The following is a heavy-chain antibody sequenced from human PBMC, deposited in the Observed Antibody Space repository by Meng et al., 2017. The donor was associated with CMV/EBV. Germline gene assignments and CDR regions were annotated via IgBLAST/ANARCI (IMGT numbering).Heavy chain of an antibody. Sequence: SVTVSCKASGYTFTGYYMHWVRQAPGQGLEWMGWINPNSGGTNYAQKFQGRVTMTRDTSISTAYMELSRLTPDDTAVYYCARYRVDIVATTPFDYWGQGTLVTVSS. J-gene: IGHJ4*02. CDR3: ARYRVDIVATTPFDY. V-gene: IGHV1-2*02. D-gene: IGHD5-12*01. CDR1: GYTFTGYY. CDR2: INPNSGGT.